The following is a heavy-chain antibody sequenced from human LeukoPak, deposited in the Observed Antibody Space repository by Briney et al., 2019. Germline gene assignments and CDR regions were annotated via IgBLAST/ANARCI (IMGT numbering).Heavy chain of an antibody. Sequence: ASVKVSCKSYGYTFMSHGITWVRQAPGQGLEWMGWISGYSSNTNCAQRLQGRVTMTTDTSTNTAYMELRSLISDDTAVYYCARATGTWGHDGFDIWGQGTMVTVSS. D-gene: IGHD3-16*01. V-gene: IGHV1-18*01. CDR3: ARATGTWGHDGFDI. CDR1: GYTFMSHG. J-gene: IGHJ3*02. CDR2: ISGYSSNT.